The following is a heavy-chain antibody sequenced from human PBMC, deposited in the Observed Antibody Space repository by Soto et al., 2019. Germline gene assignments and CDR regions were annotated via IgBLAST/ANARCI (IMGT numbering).Heavy chain of an antibody. V-gene: IGHV3-15*07. CDR1: CFTFSNGW. CDR3: TTDSYITSIIVRFDY. CDR2: VKSKTDGGKT. D-gene: IGHD3-22*01. J-gene: IGHJ4*01. Sequence: GGVLRLSRSASCFTFSNGWINWVRPAPGKGLEGVGRVKSKTDGGKTDFAAPVKGRFAISRDDSKNMVYLEMNSLKPEDTGIYYCTTDSYITSIIVRFDYWGHGTLVTVSS.